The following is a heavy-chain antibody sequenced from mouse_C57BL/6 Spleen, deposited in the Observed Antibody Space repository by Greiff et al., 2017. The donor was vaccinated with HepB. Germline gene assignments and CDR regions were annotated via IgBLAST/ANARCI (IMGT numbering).Heavy chain of an antibody. CDR3: ERGDSAGYLDY. Sequence: VQLQQPGAELVKPGASVKLSCKASGYTFTSYWMHWVKQRPGQGLEWIGMIHPNSGSTNYNEKFKSKATLTVDKSSNTAYMQLSSLTSEDSAVYDCERGDSAGYLDYWGQGTTLTVSS. CDR2: IHPNSGST. CDR1: GYTFTSYW. V-gene: IGHV1-64*01. J-gene: IGHJ2*01. D-gene: IGHD3-2*02.